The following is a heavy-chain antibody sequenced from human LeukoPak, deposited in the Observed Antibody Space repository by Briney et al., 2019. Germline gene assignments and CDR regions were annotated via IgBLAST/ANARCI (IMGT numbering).Heavy chain of an antibody. CDR1: GFTFSSYG. J-gene: IGHJ5*01. D-gene: IGHD3-9*01. V-gene: IGHV3-23*01. Sequence: GGSLRLSCAASGFTFSSYGMSWVRQAPGKGLEWVSAISGSGGTTYYADSVKGRFTISRDNSKNTLHLQMNSLRAEDTAVYHCAKEGLGGTIFSWFASWGQGTLVTVSS. CDR3: AKEGLGGTIFSWFAS. CDR2: ISGSGGTT.